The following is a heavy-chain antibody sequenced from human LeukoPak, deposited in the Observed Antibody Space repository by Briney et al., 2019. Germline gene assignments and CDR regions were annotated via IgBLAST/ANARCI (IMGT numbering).Heavy chain of an antibody. CDR3: TTDYYGSGSYYKYYFDY. CDR1: GFTFSNAW. V-gene: IGHV3-15*01. Sequence: MSGGSLRLSCAASGFTFSNAWMSWVRQAPGKGLEWVGRIKSKTDGGTTDYAAPVKGRFTISRDDSKNTLYLQMNSLKTEDTAVYYCTTDYYGSGSYYKYYFDYWGQGTLVPVSS. CDR2: IKSKTDGGTT. J-gene: IGHJ4*02. D-gene: IGHD3-10*01.